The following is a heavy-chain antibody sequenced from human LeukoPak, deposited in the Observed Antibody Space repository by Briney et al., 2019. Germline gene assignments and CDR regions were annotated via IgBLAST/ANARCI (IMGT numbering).Heavy chain of an antibody. V-gene: IGHV1-2*02. CDR2: INPNSGGT. J-gene: IGHJ6*02. D-gene: IGHD1-1*01. Sequence: ASVKVSCKASGYTFTGYYMHWVRQAPGQGLEWMGWINPNSGGTNYAQKFQGRVTITADKSTSTAYMELSSLSSEDTAVYYCAGHHLPYKWKSRTYYYGMDVWGQGTTVTVSS. CDR3: AGHHLPYKWKSRTYYYGMDV. CDR1: GYTFTGYY.